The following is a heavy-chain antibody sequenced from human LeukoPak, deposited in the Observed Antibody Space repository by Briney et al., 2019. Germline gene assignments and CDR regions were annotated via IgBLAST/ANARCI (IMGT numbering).Heavy chain of an antibody. J-gene: IGHJ4*02. CDR1: GFIFSIYS. Sequence: GGSLRLSCAASGFIFSIYSMNWVRQAPGKGLEWVSSISNDGNYIYYADSVKGRFTISRDNAKNSLYLQMNSLRAEDTAVYYCAREAGSPFDYWGQGTLVTVSS. CDR3: AREAGSPFDY. V-gene: IGHV3-21*01. D-gene: IGHD3-10*01. CDR2: ISNDGNYI.